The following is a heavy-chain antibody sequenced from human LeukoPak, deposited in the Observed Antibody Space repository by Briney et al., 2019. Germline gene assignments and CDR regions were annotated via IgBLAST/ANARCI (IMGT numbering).Heavy chain of an antibody. CDR1: GFTFNAYW. V-gene: IGHV3-74*01. D-gene: IGHD5-24*01. Sequence: GGSLRLSCAASGFTFNAYWMHWVRQAPGQGLVWVSRTDTEGTSTHYADSVKGRFTVSRDNAKNTVYLQMNSLRAEDTAVHYCARDSYNNVDYWGQGTLVTVSS. CDR2: TDTEGTST. CDR3: ARDSYNNVDY. J-gene: IGHJ4*02.